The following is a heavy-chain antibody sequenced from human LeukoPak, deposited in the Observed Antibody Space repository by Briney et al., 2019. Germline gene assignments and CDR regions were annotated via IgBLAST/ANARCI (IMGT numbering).Heavy chain of an antibody. D-gene: IGHD7-27*01. Sequence: GASVKVSCKASGGTFSSYAISWVRQAPGQGLEWMGGIIPIFGTANYAQKFQGRVTITADKSTSTAYMELSSLRSEDTAVYYCAMGMSYYYYMDVWGKGTTVTVSS. V-gene: IGHV1-69*06. CDR3: AMGMSYYYYMDV. CDR2: IIPIFGTA. CDR1: GGTFSSYA. J-gene: IGHJ6*03.